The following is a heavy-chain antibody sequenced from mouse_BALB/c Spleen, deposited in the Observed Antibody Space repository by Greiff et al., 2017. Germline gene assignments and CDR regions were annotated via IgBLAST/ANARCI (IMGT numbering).Heavy chain of an antibody. CDR1: GFTINDTY. J-gene: IGHJ2*01. Sequence: VQLKESGAELVKPGASVKLSCTASGFTINDTYMHWVKQRPEQGLEWIGRIEPANGNTKNDPKFPGKDTITADTSSNPAYLQLSSLTSEDTAVYYCARVMDYYGSPFDYWGQGTTLTVSS. CDR2: IEPANGNT. V-gene: IGHV14-3*02. CDR3: ARVMDYYGSPFDY. D-gene: IGHD1-1*01.